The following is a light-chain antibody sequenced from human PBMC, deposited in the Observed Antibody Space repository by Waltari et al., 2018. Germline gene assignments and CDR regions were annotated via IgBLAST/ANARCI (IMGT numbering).Light chain of an antibody. CDR3: QQYYNTPPT. V-gene: IGKV4-1*01. J-gene: IGKJ1*01. CDR2: WAS. Sequence: DIVMTQSPDSLAVCLGERATINCQSSQSVLYTSNNKNYLAWYQQKTGQPPKLLISWASTRESGVPDRFSGSGSGTDVTLTISSLQAEDVAVYHCQQYYNTPPTFGQGTKVEI. CDR1: QSVLYTSNNKNY.